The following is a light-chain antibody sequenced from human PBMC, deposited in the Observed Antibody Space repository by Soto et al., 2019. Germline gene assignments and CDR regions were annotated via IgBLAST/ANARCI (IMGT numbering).Light chain of an antibody. Sequence: EIVVTQSPATLSVSPGERATLSCRASQSVSSNLAWYQQKPGQAPRLLIYGASTRASGIPTRFSGSGSGTEFTLTISSLQSEDFEVYYCQQYDDWPPTFGQGTKVDI. J-gene: IGKJ1*01. V-gene: IGKV3-15*01. CDR3: QQYDDWPPT. CDR1: QSVSSN. CDR2: GAS.